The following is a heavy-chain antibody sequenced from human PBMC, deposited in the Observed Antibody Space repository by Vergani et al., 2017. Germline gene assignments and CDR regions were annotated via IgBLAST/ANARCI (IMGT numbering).Heavy chain of an antibody. CDR3: ARGGGYCSGGSCYSDPSNYGMDV. CDR1: GFTFSNSA. D-gene: IGHD2-15*01. V-gene: IGHV3-23*01. J-gene: IGHJ6*02. Sequence: EVHLLESGGGQVEAGGSLRLSCVASGFTFSNSAMSWVRQTSGKGLEWVSGISGSGVSAYYTDSVKGRFTISRDNSKDMLFLQMNNLRTEDTAIYYCARGGGYCSGGSCYSDPSNYGMDVWGQGTTVTVSS. CDR2: ISGSGVSA.